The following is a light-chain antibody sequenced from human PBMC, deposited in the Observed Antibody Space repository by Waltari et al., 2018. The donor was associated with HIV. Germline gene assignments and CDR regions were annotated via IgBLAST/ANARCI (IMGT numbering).Light chain of an antibody. CDR3: CSYTGYNDFL. J-gene: IGLJ3*02. CDR1: SSDVGGYNY. CDR2: EVT. Sequence: QSALTQPPSASGSPGQSVTISCTGTSSDVGGYNYVSWYQQRPGKAPKLIIFEVTKRPSGVPNRFSGSKSGNTASLTVAGLQADDEADYYCCSYTGYNDFLFGAGTKLTVL. V-gene: IGLV2-8*01.